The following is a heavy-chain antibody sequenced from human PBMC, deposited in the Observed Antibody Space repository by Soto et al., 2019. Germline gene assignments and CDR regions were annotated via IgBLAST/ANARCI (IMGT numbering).Heavy chain of an antibody. J-gene: IGHJ4*02. CDR1: GFTFSRFW. CDR2: IKEDGNVK. V-gene: IGHV3-7*01. D-gene: IGHD3-16*02. CDR3: ARAYYDHLWGSYRFDY. Sequence: EVQLVESGGGLVQPGGSLRVSCAASGFTFSRFWLSWVRQAPGKGLEWVANIKEDGNVKYYVDSVRGRFTISGDNAKNSLYLQMDSLRAEDTAVYYCARAYYDHLWGSYRFDYWGQGTLVTVSS.